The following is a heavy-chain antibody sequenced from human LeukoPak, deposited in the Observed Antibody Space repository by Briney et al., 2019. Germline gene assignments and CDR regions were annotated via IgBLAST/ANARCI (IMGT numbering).Heavy chain of an antibody. D-gene: IGHD6-19*01. V-gene: IGHV3-23*01. J-gene: IGHJ3*02. CDR3: AGAGGHALDI. CDR1: GFTFSSYG. CDR2: ISGSGGST. Sequence: GGSLRLSCAASGFTFSSYGMSWVRQAPGKGLEWVSAISGSGGSTYYADSVKGRFTISRDNSKNTLYLQMNSLRAEDTAIYYCAGAGGHALDIWGQGTMVTVSS.